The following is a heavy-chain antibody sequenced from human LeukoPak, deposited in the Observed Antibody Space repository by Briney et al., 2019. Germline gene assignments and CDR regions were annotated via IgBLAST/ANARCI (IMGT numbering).Heavy chain of an antibody. Sequence: ASVKVSCKASGYTFTGYYIHWVRQAPGQGPEWMGWINPNSGDTNYAQKFQDRVTLTRDTSISTAYMEVTNLRSDDTAVYYCARPNGDYYNWFDPWGQGTLVTVSS. CDR1: GYTFTGYY. CDR3: ARPNGDYYNWFDP. CDR2: INPNSGDT. D-gene: IGHD4-17*01. V-gene: IGHV1-2*02. J-gene: IGHJ5*02.